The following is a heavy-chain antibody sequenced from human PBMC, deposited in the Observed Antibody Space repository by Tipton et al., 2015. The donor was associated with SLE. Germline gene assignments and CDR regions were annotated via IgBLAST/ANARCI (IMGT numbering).Heavy chain of an antibody. D-gene: IGHD6-6*01. Sequence: TLSLTCAVYGGSFSGYYWSWIRQPPGKGLEWIGEINHSGSTNYNPSLKSRVTISVDTSKNQFSLKLSSVTAADTAVYYCASDRIAARPGFGGWGQGTLVTVSS. CDR2: INHSGST. CDR1: GGSFSGYY. J-gene: IGHJ4*02. CDR3: ASDRIAARPGFGG. V-gene: IGHV4-34*01.